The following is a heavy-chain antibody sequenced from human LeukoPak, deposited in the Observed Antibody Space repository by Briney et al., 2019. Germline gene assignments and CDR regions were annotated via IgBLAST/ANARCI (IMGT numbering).Heavy chain of an antibody. V-gene: IGHV3-33*01. CDR3: ARERSSWFD. CDR1: GFTFSSYG. D-gene: IGHD6-19*01. CDR2: IWYDGSKK. J-gene: IGHJ4*02. Sequence: QSGGSLRLSCAASGFTFSSYGMHWVRQAPGKGLEWVAVIWYDGSKKYYADSVKGRFTISRDNSKNTLYLQMNSLRAEDTAVYYRARERSSWFDWGQGTLVTVSS.